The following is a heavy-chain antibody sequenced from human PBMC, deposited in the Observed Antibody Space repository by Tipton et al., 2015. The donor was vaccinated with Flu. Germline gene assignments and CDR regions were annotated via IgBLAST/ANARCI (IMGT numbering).Heavy chain of an antibody. V-gene: IGHV1-18*04. CDR1: GYTFTGYY. J-gene: IGHJ6*02. D-gene: IGHD1-26*01. Sequence: QVQLVQSGAEVKKPGASVKVSCKASGYTFTGYYMHWVRQAPGQGLEWMGWISAYNGNTNYAQKLQGRVTMTTDTSTSTAYMELRSLRSDDTAVYYCARDESRVGAIPGGMDVWGQGTTVTVSS. CDR3: ARDESRVGAIPGGMDV. CDR2: ISAYNGNT.